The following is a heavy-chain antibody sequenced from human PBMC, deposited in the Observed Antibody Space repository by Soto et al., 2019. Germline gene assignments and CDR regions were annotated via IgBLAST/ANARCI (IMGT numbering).Heavy chain of an antibody. V-gene: IGHV4-34*01. CDR3: AKGDSTTHGDSFDI. J-gene: IGHJ3*02. D-gene: IGHD6-13*01. Sequence: PSETLSLTCAVYGGSVNGYYWNWIRQPPGKGLEWIGEINHTGGTHYNPSLRSRVTMSVDTSKNQFSLQLSSVTAADTAVYYCAKGDSTTHGDSFDIWGQGTMVTVSS. CDR2: INHTGGT. CDR1: GGSVNGYY.